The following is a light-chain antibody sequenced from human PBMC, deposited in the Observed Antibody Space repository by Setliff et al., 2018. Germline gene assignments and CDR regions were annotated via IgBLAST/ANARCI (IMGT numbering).Light chain of an antibody. J-gene: IGLJ2*01. V-gene: IGLV1-51*01. CDR1: SSNIGNNY. Sequence: QSVLTQPPSVSAAPGQKVTISCSGSSSNIGNNYVSWYQQLPGTAPKLLIYDNNKRPSGIPDRFSGSKSGTSATPGITGLQTGDEADYYCGTWDSSLSAVVFGGGTKVTV. CDR3: GTWDSSLSAVV. CDR2: DNN.